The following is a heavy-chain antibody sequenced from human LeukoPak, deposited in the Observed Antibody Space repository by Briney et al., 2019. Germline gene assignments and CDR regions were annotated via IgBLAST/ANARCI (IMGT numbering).Heavy chain of an antibody. CDR2: INPSGGST. CDR3: ARERRRQQLPEIFDY. J-gene: IGHJ4*02. D-gene: IGHD6-13*01. V-gene: IGHV1-46*01. Sequence: ASVKVSCKASGYTFTGYYIRWVRQAPGQGLEWVGIINPSGGSTSYAQKFQGRVTMTMYTSTSTVYMELRSLRSEDTAVYYCARERRRQQLPEIFDYWGQGTLVTVSS. CDR1: GYTFTGYY.